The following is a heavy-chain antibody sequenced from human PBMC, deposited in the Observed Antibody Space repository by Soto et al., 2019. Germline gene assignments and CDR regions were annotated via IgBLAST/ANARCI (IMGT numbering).Heavy chain of an antibody. CDR1: GGSVSSGSYY. CDR2: IYYSGST. Sequence: SETLSLTCTVSGGSVSSGSYYWSWIRQPPGKGLEWIGYIYYSGSTNYNPSLKSRVTISVDTSKNQFSLKLSSVTAADTAVYYCAKEDSSSSSFDYWGQRTLVTVSS. CDR3: AKEDSSSSSFDY. J-gene: IGHJ4*02. D-gene: IGHD6-6*01. V-gene: IGHV4-61*01.